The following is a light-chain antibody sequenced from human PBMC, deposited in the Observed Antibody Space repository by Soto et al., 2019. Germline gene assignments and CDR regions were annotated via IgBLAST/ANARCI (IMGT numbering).Light chain of an antibody. Sequence: QSVLTQPPSVSGAPGQRVTISCTGSSSNIGAGYDVHWYQQFPGTAPKLLIYGNINRPSGVPDRFSGSKSGTSASLAITGLQAEDEADYYCQSYDSSLSGSGVVFGGGTKLNVL. J-gene: IGLJ2*01. CDR3: QSYDSSLSGSGVV. V-gene: IGLV1-40*01. CDR2: GNI. CDR1: SSNIGAGYD.